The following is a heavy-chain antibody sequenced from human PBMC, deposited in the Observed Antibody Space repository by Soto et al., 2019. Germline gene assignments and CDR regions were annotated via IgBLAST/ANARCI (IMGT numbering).Heavy chain of an antibody. D-gene: IGHD6-19*01. J-gene: IGHJ3*02. CDR2: ISGSSYFI. V-gene: IGHV3-21*01. CDR1: GFTFNKYN. Sequence: EVQLVESGGGLVKPGGSLRLSCVASGFTFNKYNMNWVRQAPGKGLEWVSSISGSSYFIYYPDSVRGRLTISRDSAKNSLYLQMNSLRAEDTAVYYCARGPLAGSPGWYHAFDIWGQGTTVTVSS. CDR3: ARGPLAGSPGWYHAFDI.